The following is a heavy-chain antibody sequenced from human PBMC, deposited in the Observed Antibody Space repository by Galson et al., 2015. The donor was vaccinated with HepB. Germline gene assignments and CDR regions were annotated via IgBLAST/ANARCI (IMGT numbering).Heavy chain of an antibody. CDR1: GFTFNNYV. D-gene: IGHD3-10*01. V-gene: IGHV3-23*01. J-gene: IGHJ6*02. Sequence: SLRLSCAASGFTFNNYVMSWVSQAPGKGLEWVSSISGGVGTTYYGDSVKGRFSMSRDNSRTTLYLQMNSLRVEDTAIYYCAKKGILLWRYGMDVWGQGTTVTVSS. CDR2: ISGGVGTT. CDR3: AKKGILLWRYGMDV.